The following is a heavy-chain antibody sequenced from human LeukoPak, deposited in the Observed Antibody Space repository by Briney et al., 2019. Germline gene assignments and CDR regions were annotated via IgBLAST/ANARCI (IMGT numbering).Heavy chain of an antibody. CDR3: ARDETNGFDS. CDR2: INSRSTYI. V-gene: IGHV3-21*01. J-gene: IGHJ5*01. D-gene: IGHD1-14*01. Sequence: GGSLRLSCAASGFTFSSYAMNWVRQAPGEGLEWVSSINSRSTYIFYADSVMGRFTISRDNAKNSLFLQMNSLRAEDTAVYYCARDETNGFDSWGQGTLVTVSS. CDR1: GFTFSSYA.